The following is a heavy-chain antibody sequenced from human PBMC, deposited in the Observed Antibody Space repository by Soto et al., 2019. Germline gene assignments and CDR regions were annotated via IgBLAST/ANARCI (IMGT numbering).Heavy chain of an antibody. Sequence: QVQLVQSGAEVKKPGASVKVSCKASGYTFTGYYMHWVRQAPGQGLEWMGWINPNSGGTNYAQKFQGWVPIPRNTPISTPYRELTRLKSDATAVYYCARGPPLTVPPPYTSYMDVW. CDR1: GYTFTGYY. J-gene: IGHJ6*03. V-gene: IGHV1-2*04. D-gene: IGHD2-2*01. CDR3: ARGPPLTVPPPYTSYMDV. CDR2: INPNSGGT.